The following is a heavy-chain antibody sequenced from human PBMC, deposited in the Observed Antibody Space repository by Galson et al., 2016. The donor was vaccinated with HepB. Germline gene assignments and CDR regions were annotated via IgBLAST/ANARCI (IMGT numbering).Heavy chain of an antibody. Sequence: SETLSLTCAVSGDSISGSNWWSWVRQPPGKGLEWIGEIYHSGSTNYNPSLKSRVTISVDKSKNQFSLKLSSVTAADTSVYYCARHDGTRSLNWFDPWGQGTPVTVSS. V-gene: IGHV4-4*02. D-gene: IGHD1-1*01. CDR1: GDSISGSNW. CDR3: ARHDGTRSLNWFDP. CDR2: IYHSGST. J-gene: IGHJ5*02.